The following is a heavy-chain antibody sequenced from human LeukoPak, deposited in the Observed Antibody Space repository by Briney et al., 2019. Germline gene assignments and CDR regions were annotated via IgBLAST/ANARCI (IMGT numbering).Heavy chain of an antibody. CDR3: ARGGLTSCYGCFDY. D-gene: IGHD2-2*01. V-gene: IGHV1-8*01. CDR1: GYTFTSYD. CDR2: MNPTSGNT. J-gene: IGHJ4*02. Sequence: ASVKVSCKASGYTFTSYDITWVRQATGQRLEWMGWMNPTSGNTGFAQKFQGRVTMTRNASISTAYMELSSLRSDDTAVYYCARGGLTSCYGCFDYWGQGTLVTVSS.